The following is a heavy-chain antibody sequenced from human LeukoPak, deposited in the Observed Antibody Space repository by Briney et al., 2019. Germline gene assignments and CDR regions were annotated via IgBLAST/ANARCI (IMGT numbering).Heavy chain of an antibody. CDR3: TGVISQYFFY. J-gene: IGHJ4*02. D-gene: IGHD3-16*02. V-gene: IGHV3-73*01. CDR1: GFTFSGSA. CDR2: IRSKANSYAT. Sequence: QPGGSLRLSCAASGFTFSGSAMHWVRQASGKGLEWVGRIRSKANSYATAYAASVKGRFTISRDDSKNTAYLQMNSLKTEDTAVYYCTGVISQYFFYWGQGTLVTVSS.